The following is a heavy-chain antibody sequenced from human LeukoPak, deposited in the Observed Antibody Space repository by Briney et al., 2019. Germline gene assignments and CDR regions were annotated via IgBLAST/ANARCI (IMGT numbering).Heavy chain of an antibody. J-gene: IGHJ5*02. D-gene: IGHD5-24*01. CDR3: ARAETIVEMATIDWFDP. V-gene: IGHV4-59*01. Sequence: KPSETLSLTCTVSGGSISSYYWSWIRQPPGKGLEWIGYIYYSGSTNYNPSLKSRVTISVDTSKNQFSLKLSSVTAADTAVYYCARAETIVEMATIDWFDPWGQGTLVTVSS. CDR2: IYYSGST. CDR1: GGSISSYY.